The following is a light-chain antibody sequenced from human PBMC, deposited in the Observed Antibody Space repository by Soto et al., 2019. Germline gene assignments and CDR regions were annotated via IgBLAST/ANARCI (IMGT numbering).Light chain of an antibody. V-gene: IGKV3-20*01. Sequence: EIVLTQSPGTLSLSPGERATLSCRASESINSVYLAWYQQKPGQPPRLLIYGASNRATDIPDRFSGGGSGTDFTLTISRLEPEDFAVYYCQQYGGSPPITFGQGTRLEIK. J-gene: IGKJ5*01. CDR1: ESINSVY. CDR2: GAS. CDR3: QQYGGSPPIT.